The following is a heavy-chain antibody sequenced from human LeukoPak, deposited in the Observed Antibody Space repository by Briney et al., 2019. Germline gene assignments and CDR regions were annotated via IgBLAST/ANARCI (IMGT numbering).Heavy chain of an antibody. CDR3: ARGLDYDILTF. CDR2: ITYDGSKK. CDR1: GFTFSSFG. J-gene: IGHJ4*02. Sequence: GGSLRLSCAASGFTFSSFGMHWARQAPGKGLEWVAVITYDGSKKYYADSVKGRFTISRDNSKNTLYLQMDSLRAEDTAIYYCARGLDYDILTFWGQGTLVTVSS. V-gene: IGHV3-30-3*01. D-gene: IGHD3-9*01.